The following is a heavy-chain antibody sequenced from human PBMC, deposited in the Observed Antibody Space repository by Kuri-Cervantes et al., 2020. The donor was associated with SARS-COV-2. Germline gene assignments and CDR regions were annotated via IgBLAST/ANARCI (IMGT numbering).Heavy chain of an antibody. CDR1: GGSFSDYY. V-gene: IGHV4-34*01. D-gene: IGHD3-16*01. Sequence: SETLSLTCAVYGGSFSDYYWTWIRQPPGKGLEWIGEINHTGSANYNPSLKSRVTISVDTSKNQFSLKLASVTAAVTAIYYCARHYAFDKFHKWGQGTQVTVSS. J-gene: IGHJ4*02. CDR2: INHTGSA. CDR3: ARHYAFDKFHK.